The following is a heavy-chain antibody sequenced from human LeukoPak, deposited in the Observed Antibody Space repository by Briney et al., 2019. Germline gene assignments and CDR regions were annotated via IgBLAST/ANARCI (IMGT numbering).Heavy chain of an antibody. J-gene: IGHJ4*02. V-gene: IGHV3-20*04. D-gene: IGHD3-22*01. CDR1: GFTFDDYG. Sequence: PGGSLRLSCAASGFTFDDYGMSWVRQAPGKGLEWVSGINWNGGSTGYADSVKGRFTISRDNAKNSLYLQMNSLRAGDTALYYCARERTYYYDSNPDYFDYWGQGTLVTVSS. CDR3: ARERTYYYDSNPDYFDY. CDR2: INWNGGST.